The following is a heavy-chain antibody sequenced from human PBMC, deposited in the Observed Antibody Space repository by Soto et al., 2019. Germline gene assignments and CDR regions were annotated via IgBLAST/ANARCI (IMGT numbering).Heavy chain of an antibody. J-gene: IGHJ3*02. CDR2: IYYSGST. V-gene: IGHV4-59*01. CDR1: GGSISSYY. D-gene: IGHD3-10*01. CDR3: ARVWGGAFDI. Sequence: QVQLQESGPGLVKPSETLSLTCTVSGGSISSYYWSWIRPPPGKGLEWIGDIYYSGSTNYNPSRKSRVTISVDTAKNPFSLRLSSVTAADTAVYYCARVWGGAFDIWGQGTMVTVSS.